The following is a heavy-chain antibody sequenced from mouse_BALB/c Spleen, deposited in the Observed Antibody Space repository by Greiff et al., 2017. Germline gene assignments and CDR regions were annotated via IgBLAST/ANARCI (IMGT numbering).Heavy chain of an antibody. J-gene: IGHJ2*01. CDR3: ARPITTVVARFDY. D-gene: IGHD1-1*01. V-gene: IGHV1-4*02. CDR2: INPSSGYT. CDR1: GYTFTSYT. Sequence: QVQLKESAAELARPGASVKMSCKASGYTFTSYTMHWVKQRPGQGLEWIGYINPSSGYTEYNQKFKDKTTLTADKSSSTAYMQLSSLTSEDSAVYYCARPITTVVARFDYWGQGTTLTVSS.